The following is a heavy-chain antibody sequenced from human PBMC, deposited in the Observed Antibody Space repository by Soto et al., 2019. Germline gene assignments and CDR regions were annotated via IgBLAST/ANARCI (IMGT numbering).Heavy chain of an antibody. CDR2: IILIFGSP. CDR3: ARVAVSVSGRLLPPFYCVY. J-gene: IGHJ4*02. CDR1: GGTFNTYA. V-gene: IGHV1-69*01. Sequence: QVSLVQSGAEVKNPGSAVKVSCKTSGGTFNTYAISWVRQAPGQRLEWMGQIILIFGSPNYAQNFQGRLTITAEEYTSTVYMELISLIFEDTAVYYCARVAVSVSGRLLPPFYCVYWGQGARVTVAS. D-gene: IGHD6-19*01.